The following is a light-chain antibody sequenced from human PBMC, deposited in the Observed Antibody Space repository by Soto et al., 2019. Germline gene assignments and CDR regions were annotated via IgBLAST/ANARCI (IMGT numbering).Light chain of an antibody. Sequence: QSALTQPASVSGSPGQSITISCTGTSSDVGGYNYVSWYQRYPGKAPKLMIYDVSNRPSGVSNRFSGSKSGNTASLTISGLQADDEADYYCSSYTSSSAVVFGGGTKLTVL. J-gene: IGLJ3*02. CDR3: SSYTSSSAVV. CDR1: SSDVGGYNY. V-gene: IGLV2-14*01. CDR2: DVS.